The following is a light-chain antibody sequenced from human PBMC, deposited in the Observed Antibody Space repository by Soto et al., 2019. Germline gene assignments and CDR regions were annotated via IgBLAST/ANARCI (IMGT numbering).Light chain of an antibody. CDR3: ASWDDSLSGGV. CDR1: NSNIGTYT. J-gene: IGLJ3*02. Sequence: QSVLTQPPSASVTPGQRVIISCSGSNSNIGTYTVNWYRQLPGTAPKLLIYTDYQRPSGVPDRFSGSRSGTSASLAISGLQSEDEADYYCASWDDSLSGGVFGGGTKLTVL. V-gene: IGLV1-44*01. CDR2: TDY.